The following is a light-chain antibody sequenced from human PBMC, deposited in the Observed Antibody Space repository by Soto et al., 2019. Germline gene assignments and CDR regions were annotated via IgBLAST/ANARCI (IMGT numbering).Light chain of an antibody. Sequence: EIVLTQSPATLSLSPGDRATLSCGASQSVRSSYVAWYQQKAGLAPRLLIYDGSSRASGIPDRFSGSGSGTDFTLTIGRLEPEDVALYYCQQYDNSAPLSFGGGNKVEMK. CDR1: QSVRSSY. CDR2: DGS. CDR3: QQYDNSAPLS. J-gene: IGKJ4*01. V-gene: IGKV3D-20*01.